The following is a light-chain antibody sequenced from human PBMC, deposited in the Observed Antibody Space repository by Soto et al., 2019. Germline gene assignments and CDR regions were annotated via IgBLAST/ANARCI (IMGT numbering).Light chain of an antibody. J-gene: IGKJ4*01. CDR2: DAS. CDR1: EDIGEY. Sequence: DIQMTQSPSSLSASIGDRVIITCQASEDIGEYLNWYQQKPGKAPKLLIYDASNLETGVPSRFSGSGSGSEFVLTISSLQPEDTATYYCQQYDDLFLTFGGGTKVEIK. CDR3: QQYDDLFLT. V-gene: IGKV1-33*01.